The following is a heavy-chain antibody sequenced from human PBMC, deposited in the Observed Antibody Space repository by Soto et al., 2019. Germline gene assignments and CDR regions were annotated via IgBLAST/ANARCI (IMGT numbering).Heavy chain of an antibody. D-gene: IGHD5-12*01. J-gene: IGHJ4*02. CDR1: GFTFSNAW. Sequence: EVQLVESGGGLVKPGGSLRLSCAASGFTFSNAWMSWVRQAPGKGLEWVGRIKSKTDGGTTDYAAPVKGRFTISRDDSKNTLYLQMNSLKTEDTAVYYCTTDTRLRRYYFDYWGQGTLVTVSS. V-gene: IGHV3-15*01. CDR3: TTDTRLRRYYFDY. CDR2: IKSKTDGGTT.